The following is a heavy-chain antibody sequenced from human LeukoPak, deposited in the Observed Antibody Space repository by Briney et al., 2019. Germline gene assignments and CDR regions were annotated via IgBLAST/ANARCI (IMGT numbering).Heavy chain of an antibody. Sequence: PSETLSLTCAVSGYSISSGYYWGWIRQPPGKGLEWIGSIYHSGSTYYNPSLKSRVTISVDTSKNQFSLKLSSVTAAVTAVYYCARDLRRIYGSGARQYSSGWYYFDYWGQGTLVTVSS. V-gene: IGHV4-38-2*02. J-gene: IGHJ4*02. CDR2: IYHSGST. D-gene: IGHD6-19*01. CDR1: GYSISSGYY. CDR3: ARDLRRIYGSGARQYSSGWYYFDY.